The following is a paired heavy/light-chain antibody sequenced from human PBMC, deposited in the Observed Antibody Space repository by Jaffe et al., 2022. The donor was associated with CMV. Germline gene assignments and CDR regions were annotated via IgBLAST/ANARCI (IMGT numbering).Heavy chain of an antibody. CDR3: ARIKEVYWNYSDGLAFDI. J-gene: IGHJ3*02. CDR2: IDWDDDK. V-gene: IGHV2-70*01. Sequence: QVTLRESGPALVKPTQTLTLTCTFSGFSLSTSGMCVSWIRQPPGKALEWLALIDWDDDKYYSTSLKTRLTISKDTSKNQVVLTMTNMDPVDTATYYCARIKEVYWNYSDGLAFDIWGQGTMVTVSS. CDR1: GFSLSTSGMC. D-gene: IGHD1-7*01.
Light chain of an antibody. CDR1: SSNIGSNY. V-gene: IGLV1-47*01. CDR2: RNN. J-gene: IGLJ3*02. Sequence: QSVLTQPPSASGTPGQRVTISCSGSSSNIGSNYVYWYQQLPGTAPKLLIYRNNQRPSGVPDRFSGSKSGTSASLAISGLRSEDEADYYCAAWDDSLSGHWVFGGGTKLTVL. CDR3: AAWDDSLSGHWV.